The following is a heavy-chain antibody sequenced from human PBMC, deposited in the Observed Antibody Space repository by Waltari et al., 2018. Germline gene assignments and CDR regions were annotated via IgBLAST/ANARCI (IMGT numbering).Heavy chain of an antibody. J-gene: IGHJ4*02. Sequence: EVQLVESGGGLVQPGGSRRSSWSAPGFTFSSHWMHWVRQAPGKGLEWVAIINKDGSKKFYVDSVRGRFTVSRDNAKNSLYLQMNSLRVDDTAVYYCARDEEWSSDRWGQGTLVTVSS. CDR1: GFTFSSHW. D-gene: IGHD3-3*01. CDR3: ARDEEWSSDR. CDR2: INKDGSKK. V-gene: IGHV3-7*03.